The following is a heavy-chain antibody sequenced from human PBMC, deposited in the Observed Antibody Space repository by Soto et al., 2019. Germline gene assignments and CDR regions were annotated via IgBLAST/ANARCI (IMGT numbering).Heavy chain of an antibody. CDR1: GGTFSSYA. D-gene: IGHD3-10*01. J-gene: IGHJ6*02. V-gene: IGHV1-69*06. CDR2: IIPIFGTA. CDR3: ARGVIKSDYYYGMDV. Sequence: WASVKVSCKASGGTFSSYAISWVRQAPGQGLEWMGGIIPIFGTANYAQKFQGRVTITADKSTSTAYMELSSLRSEDTAVYYCARGVIKSDYYYGMDVWGQGTTVTVSS.